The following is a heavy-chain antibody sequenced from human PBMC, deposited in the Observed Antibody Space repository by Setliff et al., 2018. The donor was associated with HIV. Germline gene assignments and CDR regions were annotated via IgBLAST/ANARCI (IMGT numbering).Heavy chain of an antibody. CDR2: IYHSGST. CDR1: GGSISSSNW. D-gene: IGHD3-10*01. J-gene: IGHJ4*02. Sequence: SETLSLTCAVSGGSISSSNWWSWVRQPPGKGLEWIGEIYHSGSTNYNPSLKSRVTISVDKSKNQFSLKLSSVTAADTAGYYCARVGITMVRGVIIHSDLDYWGQGTLVTVSS. V-gene: IGHV4-4*02. CDR3: ARVGITMVRGVIIHSDLDY.